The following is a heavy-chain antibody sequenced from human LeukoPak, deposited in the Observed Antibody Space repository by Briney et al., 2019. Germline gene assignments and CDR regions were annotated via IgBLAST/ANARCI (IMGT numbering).Heavy chain of an antibody. J-gene: IGHJ5*02. Sequence: GASVKVSCKASGYTFTVYYMHLVRQAPGQGLEWMGWISAYNGDTTYAQKLQGRVTTTTDTSTNTAYMELRSLRSDDTAVYYCARDVIPGYSSSCRAQQNWFDPWGQGTLVTVSS. CDR1: GYTFTVYY. D-gene: IGHD6-13*01. CDR3: ARDVIPGYSSSCRAQQNWFDP. V-gene: IGHV1-18*04. CDR2: ISAYNGDT.